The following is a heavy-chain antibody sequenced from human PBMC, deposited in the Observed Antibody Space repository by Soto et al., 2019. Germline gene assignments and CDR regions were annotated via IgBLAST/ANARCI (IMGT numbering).Heavy chain of an antibody. V-gene: IGHV4-4*07. J-gene: IGHJ5*02. Sequence: SETLSLACSASGGTISGYYWTWLRQPAGKGLEWIGRIYSSGNTKYNPSLQSRVTMSLDTSNNQFSLRLTSVTAADTAVYYCARGQRFSDWFDPWGEGTLVTVSS. D-gene: IGHD3-3*01. CDR2: IYSSGNT. CDR1: GGTISGYY. CDR3: ARGQRFSDWFDP.